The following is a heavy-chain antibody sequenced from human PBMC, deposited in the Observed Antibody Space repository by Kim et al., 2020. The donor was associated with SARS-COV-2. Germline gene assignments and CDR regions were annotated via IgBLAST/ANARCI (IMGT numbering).Heavy chain of an antibody. J-gene: IGHJ4*02. CDR3: AKVDIVAPSY. V-gene: IGHV3-23*01. CDR2: ST. D-gene: IGHD5-12*01. Sequence: STYYADSVKGRFTISRDNSKNTLYLQMNSLRAEDTAVYYCAKVDIVAPSYWGQGTLVTVSS.